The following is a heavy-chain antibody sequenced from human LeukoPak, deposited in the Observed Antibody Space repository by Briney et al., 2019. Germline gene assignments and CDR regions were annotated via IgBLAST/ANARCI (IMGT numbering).Heavy chain of an antibody. CDR3: ARLLPLRSDY. CDR1: GGSISSSSYY. D-gene: IGHD4-17*01. V-gene: IGHV4-39*07. Sequence: SETLSLTCTVSGGSISSSSYYWGWIRQPPGKGLEWIGSIYYSGSTNYNPSLKSRVIISVDTSKNQFSLKLSSVTAADTAVYYCARLLPLRSDYWGQGTLVTVSS. CDR2: IYYSGST. J-gene: IGHJ4*02.